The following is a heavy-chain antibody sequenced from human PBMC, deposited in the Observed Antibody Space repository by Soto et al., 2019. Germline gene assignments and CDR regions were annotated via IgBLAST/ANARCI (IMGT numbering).Heavy chain of an antibody. CDR2: IYGDGTT. CDR1: GFNVRNSY. CDR3: TREFYMGGWHHH. D-gene: IGHD6-19*01. Sequence: EVQVVESGGGLIQPGGSLRLSCAASGFNVRNSYMSWVRQAPGKGLEWVSVIYGDGTTFYADSVKGRCTLSRDESKNTLVLQMNKLRVEDTALYYGTREFYMGGWHHHWGQGTLVSVSS. J-gene: IGHJ5*02. V-gene: IGHV3-53*01.